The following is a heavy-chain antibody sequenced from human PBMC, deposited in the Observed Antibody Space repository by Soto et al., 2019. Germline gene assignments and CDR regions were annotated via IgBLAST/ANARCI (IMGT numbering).Heavy chain of an antibody. CDR1: GFTFSSYG. D-gene: IGHD3-22*01. Sequence: GGSLRLSCAASGFTFSSYGMHWVRQAPGKGLEWVAVIWYDGSNKYYADSVKGRFTISRDNSKNTLYLQMNSLRAEDTAVYYCARDTTYYYDSSGYTFDYWGQGTLVTVSS. V-gene: IGHV3-33*01. CDR3: ARDTTYYYDSSGYTFDY. J-gene: IGHJ4*02. CDR2: IWYDGSNK.